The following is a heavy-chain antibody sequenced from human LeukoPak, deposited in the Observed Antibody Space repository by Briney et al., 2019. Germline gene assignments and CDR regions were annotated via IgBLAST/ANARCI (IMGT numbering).Heavy chain of an antibody. D-gene: IGHD2-15*01. CDR2: VYYSGST. J-gene: IGHJ6*03. V-gene: IGHV4-39*07. CDR1: GDSISTSSYY. Sequence: PSETLSLTCTVSGDSISTSSYYWGWIRQPPGKGLEWIGSVYYSGSTYYNPSLKSRVTISVDTSKNQFSLRLSSVTAADTAVYYCARDWVEGHYYYYYYMDVWGKGTTVTVSS. CDR3: ARDWVEGHYYYYYYMDV.